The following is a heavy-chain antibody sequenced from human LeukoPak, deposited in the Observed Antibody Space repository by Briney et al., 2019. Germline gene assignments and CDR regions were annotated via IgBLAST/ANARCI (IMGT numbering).Heavy chain of an antibody. V-gene: IGHV3-23*01. CDR3: GKEGGA. CDR2: IGGRGGST. J-gene: IGHJ5*02. Sequence: PGGSLRLSCAASGFTFSSDAMSWVRQAPGKGPEWVSAIGGRGGSTYYADSLGGRFTISRDNSKDMVYLQMNSLKVEDTATYYCGKEGGAWGQGTKVTVSS. CDR1: GFTFSSDA. D-gene: IGHD3-16*01.